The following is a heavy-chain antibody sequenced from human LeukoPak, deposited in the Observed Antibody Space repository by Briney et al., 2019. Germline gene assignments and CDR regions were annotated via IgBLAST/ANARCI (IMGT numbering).Heavy chain of an antibody. Sequence: ASVKVSCKTSGYTFTYYVISWVRQAPGQGLEWMGWINAYNGNTNDAQKFQGRVTMTTDTSTSTAYMELSSLRSEDTAVYYCAGGRVSVNAFDIWGQGTMVTVSS. D-gene: IGHD4-17*01. CDR3: AGGRVSVNAFDI. J-gene: IGHJ3*02. CDR1: GYTFTYYV. V-gene: IGHV1-18*01. CDR2: INAYNGNT.